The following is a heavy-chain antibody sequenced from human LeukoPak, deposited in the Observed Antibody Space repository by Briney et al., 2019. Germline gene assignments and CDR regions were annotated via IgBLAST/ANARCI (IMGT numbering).Heavy chain of an antibody. CDR3: ARDLGGGERNAFDI. J-gene: IGHJ3*02. Sequence: GGSLRLSCAASGFTFSSYGMHWVRQAPGKGLEWVAVISYDGSNKYYADSVKGRFTISRDNSKNTLYLQMNSLRAEDTAVYYCARDLGGGERNAFDIWGQGTMVTVSS. CDR1: GFTFSSYG. V-gene: IGHV3-30*03. CDR2: ISYDGSNK. D-gene: IGHD3-16*01.